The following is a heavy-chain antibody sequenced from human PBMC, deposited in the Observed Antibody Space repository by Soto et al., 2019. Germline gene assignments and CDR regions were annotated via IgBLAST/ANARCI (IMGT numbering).Heavy chain of an antibody. CDR3: ARTEWIQLWFDY. CDR1: GASISSGGYY. V-gene: IGHV4-31*03. D-gene: IGHD5-18*01. J-gene: IGHJ4*02. Sequence: QVQLLESGPGLVKPSQTLSLICNVSGASISSGGYYWSWIRQRPGGGLEWLGFIYYSGISHYNPSLKSRATISVDTSKNQVSLKLISVTAADTAVYYCARTEWIQLWFDYWGQGALVTVS. CDR2: IYYSGIS.